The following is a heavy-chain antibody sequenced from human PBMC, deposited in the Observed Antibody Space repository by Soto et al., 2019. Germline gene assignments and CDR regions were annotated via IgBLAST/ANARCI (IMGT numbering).Heavy chain of an antibody. V-gene: IGHV1-69*01. D-gene: IGHD6-13*01. CDR3: ASYVAALGHGFDP. CDR2: IIPILGTA. J-gene: IGHJ5*02. Sequence: QVQLVQSGADVKKPWSSGKVSCKASGGTFSSYAISLVRQAPGQVLEWMGGIIPILGTANYAQKFQGRVTITADESTSTAYMELSSLISEDTAVYYCASYVAALGHGFDPVGQGTLVTVSS. CDR1: GGTFSSYA.